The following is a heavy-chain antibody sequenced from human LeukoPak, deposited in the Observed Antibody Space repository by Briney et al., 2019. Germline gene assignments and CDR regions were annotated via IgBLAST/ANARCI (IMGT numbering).Heavy chain of an antibody. Sequence: GASVKISCKASGGTFSSDAFSWVRRAPGQGLEWMGRIIPILNIPNFAQKFEGRVTITADKSTTTVYMELRSLRSEDTAMYFCARDQPRAKFLDYWGQGSLVTVSS. CDR1: GGTFSSDA. J-gene: IGHJ4*02. CDR2: IIPILNIP. V-gene: IGHV1-69*04. CDR3: ARDQPRAKFLDY.